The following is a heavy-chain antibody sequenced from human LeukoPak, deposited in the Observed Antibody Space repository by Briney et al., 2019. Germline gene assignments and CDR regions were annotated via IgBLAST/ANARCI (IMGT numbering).Heavy chain of an antibody. Sequence: ASVKVSCKASGGTFSSYAISWVRQAPGQGLEWMGGIIPIFGTANYAQKFQGRVTITADKSTSTAYMELSSLRSEDTAVYYCARIDRRAAAGTSLDYYYYMDVWGKGTTVTVSS. CDR1: GGTFSSYA. CDR3: ARIDRRAAAGTSLDYYYYMDV. V-gene: IGHV1-69*06. J-gene: IGHJ6*03. D-gene: IGHD6-13*01. CDR2: IIPIFGTA.